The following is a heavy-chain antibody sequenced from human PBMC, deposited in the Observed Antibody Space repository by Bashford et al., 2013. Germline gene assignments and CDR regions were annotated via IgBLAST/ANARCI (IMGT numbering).Heavy chain of an antibody. CDR2: SHYSGST. CDR3: TRVRLDTSLAEHYYYGLDV. V-gene: IGHV4-59*08. J-gene: IGHJ6*02. CDR1: GGSISGSY. D-gene: IGHD3-16*01. Sequence: SETLSLTCTVSGGSISGSYWTWTRQPPGKGLEWIGYSHYSGSTNYNPSLKSRVTISVDTSKNQFSLKLNSVTAADTAVYYCTRVRLDTSLAEHYYYGLDVWGQGTTVTVSS.